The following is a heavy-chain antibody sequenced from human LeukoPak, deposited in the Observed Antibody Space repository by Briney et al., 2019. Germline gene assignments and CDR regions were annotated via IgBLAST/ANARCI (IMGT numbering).Heavy chain of an antibody. D-gene: IGHD4-17*01. V-gene: IGHV4-4*07. Sequence: SETLSLTCSVSGGSFSIYYWTWIRQPAGKGLEWIGRIYTSGSTNYNPSLKSRVTMSVDTSKNQFSLKLSSVTAADTAVYYCVRGPTTVTRAFDYWGQGTLVTVSS. CDR1: GGSFSIYY. J-gene: IGHJ4*02. CDR2: IYTSGST. CDR3: VRGPTTVTRAFDY.